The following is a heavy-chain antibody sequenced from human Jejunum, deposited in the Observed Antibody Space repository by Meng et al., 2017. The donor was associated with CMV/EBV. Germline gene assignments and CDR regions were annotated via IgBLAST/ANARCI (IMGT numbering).Heavy chain of an antibody. D-gene: IGHD1-7*01. CDR2: ICSSAST. Sequence: AVSGTSIGTSYWSCLQQPAEGRVAFIGRICSSASTYSYSSLSRLITITLDSSKTQYFLRLTSVAAAATVVYCCARASPTSNYLFDYWGQGTLVTVSS. CDR1: GTSIGTSY. CDR3: ARASPTSNYLFDY. J-gene: IGHJ4*02. V-gene: IGHV4-59*10.